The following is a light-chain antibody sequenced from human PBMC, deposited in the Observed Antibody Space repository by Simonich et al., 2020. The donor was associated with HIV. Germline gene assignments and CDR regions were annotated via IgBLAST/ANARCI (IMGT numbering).Light chain of an antibody. Sequence: DIVMTQSPDSLAVSLGERATINCKSSQNVLYNSNNKNYLAWYQQKPGQPPKLLIYWAATRESGVPDRFSGSGSGTDFTLTISSLQAEDVAVYYCQQYYSTPRTFGQWTKVEIK. J-gene: IGKJ1*01. V-gene: IGKV4-1*01. CDR2: WAA. CDR1: QNVLYNSNNKNY. CDR3: QQYYSTPRT.